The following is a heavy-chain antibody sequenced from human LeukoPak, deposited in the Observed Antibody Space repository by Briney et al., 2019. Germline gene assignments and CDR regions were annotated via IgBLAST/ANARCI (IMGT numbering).Heavy chain of an antibody. D-gene: IGHD2-21*01. CDR1: GFTFSSYG. Sequence: PTGGSLRLSCAASGFTFSSYGMHWVRQAPGKGLEWVSAISGSGGSTYYADSVKGRFTISRDSSLYLQMNSLRSEDTAVYYCAKADCSTIGCRLFHYWGQGTLVTVSS. V-gene: IGHV3-23*01. J-gene: IGHJ4*02. CDR3: AKADCSTIGCRLFHY. CDR2: ISGSGGST.